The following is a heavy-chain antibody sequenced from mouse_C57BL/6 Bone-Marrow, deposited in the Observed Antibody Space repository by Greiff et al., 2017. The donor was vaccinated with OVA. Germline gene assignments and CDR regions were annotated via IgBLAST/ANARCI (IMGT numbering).Heavy chain of an antibody. D-gene: IGHD1-1*02. CDR3: ASVATDAMDY. CDR2: IDPSDSYT. J-gene: IGHJ4*01. Sequence: QVQLQQPGAELVRPGTSVKLSCKASGYTFTSYWMHWVKQRPGQGLEWIGVIDPSDSYTNYNQKFKGKATLTVDPSSSTAYMQLSSLTSEDSAVYYCASVATDAMDYWGQGTSVTVSS. CDR1: GYTFTSYW. V-gene: IGHV1-59*01.